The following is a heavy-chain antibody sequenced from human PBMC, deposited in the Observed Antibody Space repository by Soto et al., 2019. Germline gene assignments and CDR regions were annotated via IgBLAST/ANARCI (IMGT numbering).Heavy chain of an antibody. V-gene: IGHV3-21*01. Sequence: SVRSTRLSSAASGFTFSGYSRHWVRQATGKGCEWVSSISSSSSYIYYADSVKGRFTISRDNAKNSLYLQMSSLRAEDTAVYYCARAPVVVTAMHLDYWGQGPLVTVAS. J-gene: IGHJ4*02. D-gene: IGHD2-21*02. CDR3: ARAPVVVTAMHLDY. CDR1: GFTFSGYS. CDR2: ISSSSSYI.